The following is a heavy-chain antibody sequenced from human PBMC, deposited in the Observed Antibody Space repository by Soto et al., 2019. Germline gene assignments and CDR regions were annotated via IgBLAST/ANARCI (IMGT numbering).Heavy chain of an antibody. CDR1: GYTFASYA. CDR3: ARDPPPPDY. V-gene: IGHV1-18*01. CDR2: ISAYNGNT. J-gene: IGHJ4*02. Sequence: QVQLVQSGAEVKKPGASVKVSCKASGYTFASYAISWMRQAPGQGLEWLGWISAYNGNTNYAKKLQGRVTMTTDTATSTAYMELRSLRSDDTALYYCARDPPPPDYWGQGTLVTVSS.